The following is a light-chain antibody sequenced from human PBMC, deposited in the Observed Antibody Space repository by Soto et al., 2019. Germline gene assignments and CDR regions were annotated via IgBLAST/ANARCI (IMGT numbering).Light chain of an antibody. CDR3: QQCGSSPS. V-gene: IGKV3-20*01. CDR2: DTS. J-gene: IGKJ1*01. Sequence: EIVLTQSPGTLSLSPGARATLSCRASQSVSSSYLAWYQQKPGQAPRLLIYDTSSRATGIPDRFSGSGSGTDFTIAISRLEPEDFAVYYCQQCGSSPSFGQGTKVELK. CDR1: QSVSSSY.